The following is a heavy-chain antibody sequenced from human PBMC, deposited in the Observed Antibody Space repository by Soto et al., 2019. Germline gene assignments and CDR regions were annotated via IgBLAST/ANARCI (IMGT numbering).Heavy chain of an antibody. D-gene: IGHD3-10*01. J-gene: IGHJ4*02. CDR1: GFSLTNSGVG. CDR2: IYWDDEK. V-gene: IGHV2-5*02. CDR3: AHPRSITYYGGGGDFDY. Sequence: QITLKESGPTLVKPTQTLTLTCSFSGFSLTNSGVGVGWIRQPPGKALEWLAFIYWDDEKHYRPSLQSRLTVTKDTAKDQVVLTMTNMDPVDTATYYFAHPRSITYYGGGGDFDYWGQGTLVIVSS.